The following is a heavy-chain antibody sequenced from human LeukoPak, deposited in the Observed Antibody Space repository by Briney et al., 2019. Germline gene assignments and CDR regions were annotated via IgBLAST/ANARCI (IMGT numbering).Heavy chain of an antibody. CDR1: GYPFTGYY. J-gene: IGHJ4*02. CDR3: ARRLPSVTGPFDY. D-gene: IGHD6-19*01. CDR2: INPNGGST. Sequence: ASVKVSCKASGYPFTGYYMHWVRQAPGQGLEWMGIINPNGGSTSYAQKFQGRVTMTRDTSTSTVYMELSSLTSEDTAVYYCARRLPSVTGPFDYWGQGTLVTVSS. V-gene: IGHV1-46*01.